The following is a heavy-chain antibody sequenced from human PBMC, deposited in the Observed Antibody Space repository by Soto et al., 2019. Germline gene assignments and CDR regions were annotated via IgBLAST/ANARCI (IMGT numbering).Heavy chain of an antibody. D-gene: IGHD6-19*01. CDR1: GGSISSYY. CDR3: ARDRRIAVAGGINWFDP. Sequence: SETLSLTCTVSGGSISSYYWSWIRQPAGKGLEWLGRIYTSGSTNYNPSLKSRVTMSVDTSKNQFSLKLSSVTAADTAVYYCARDRRIAVAGGINWFDPWGQGTLVTVSS. CDR2: IYTSGST. J-gene: IGHJ5*02. V-gene: IGHV4-4*07.